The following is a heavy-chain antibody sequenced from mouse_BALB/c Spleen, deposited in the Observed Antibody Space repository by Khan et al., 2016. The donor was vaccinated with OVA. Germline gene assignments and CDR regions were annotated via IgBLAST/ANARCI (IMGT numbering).Heavy chain of an antibody. CDR1: GNSITSGYA. CDR3: ARGNYYGYYFDY. CDR2: ISYSGDT. D-gene: IGHD1-1*01. Sequence: VQLQQSGPGLVKPSQSLSLTCTVTGNSITSGYAWNWIRQFPGNKLEWMGYISYSGDTSYIPSLKSRISITRDTSKNQFFLQLNSVTTEDTATYYCARGNYYGYYFDYGGQGTTLPVSS. V-gene: IGHV3-2*02. J-gene: IGHJ2*01.